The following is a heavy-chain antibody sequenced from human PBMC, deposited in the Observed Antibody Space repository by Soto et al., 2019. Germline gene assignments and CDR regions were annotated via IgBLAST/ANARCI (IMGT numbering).Heavy chain of an antibody. CDR3: ARLGQGGYVQGMDV. CDR1: GYSFITYW. D-gene: IGHD5-12*01. Sequence: GESLKISCKGSGYSFITYWIAWVRQEPGKGLEWMGIIDPADSETKYSPSFQGQVTISADKSINTAYLQWSSLKASDTAMYYCARLGQGGYVQGMDVWGPGTTVTVSS. V-gene: IGHV5-51*01. J-gene: IGHJ6*02. CDR2: IDPADSET.